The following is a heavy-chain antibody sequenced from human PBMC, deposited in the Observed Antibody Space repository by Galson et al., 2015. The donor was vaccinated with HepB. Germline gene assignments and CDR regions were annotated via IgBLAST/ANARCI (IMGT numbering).Heavy chain of an antibody. CDR3: ARVGKGIAAAGKFRSGMDV. CDR1: GFTVSSNY. V-gene: IGHV3-53*01. CDR2: IYSGGST. J-gene: IGHJ6*02. D-gene: IGHD6-13*01. Sequence: SLRLSCAASGFTVSSNYMSWVRQAPGKGLEWVSVIYSGGSTYYADSVKGRFTISRDNSKNTLYLQMNSLRAEDTAVYYCARVGKGIAAAGKFRSGMDVWGQGTTVTVSS.